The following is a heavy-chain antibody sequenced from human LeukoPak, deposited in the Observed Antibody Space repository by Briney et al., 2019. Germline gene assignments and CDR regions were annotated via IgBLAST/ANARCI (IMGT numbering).Heavy chain of an antibody. V-gene: IGHV3-9*02. CDR3: AKDIGSGSYYLSGFDY. CDR1: GFTSDDYA. D-gene: IGHD3-10*01. CDR2: ISWNSGSI. Sequence: PGRSLRLSCAASGFTSDDYAMHWVRQAPGKDLEWVSGISWNSGSIGYADSVKGRFTISRDNAKNSLYLQMNSLRAEDTALYYCAKDIGSGSYYLSGFDYWGQGTLVTVSS. J-gene: IGHJ4*02.